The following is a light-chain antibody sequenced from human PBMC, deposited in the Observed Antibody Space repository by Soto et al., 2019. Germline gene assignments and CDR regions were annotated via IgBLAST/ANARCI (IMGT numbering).Light chain of an antibody. V-gene: IGLV2-14*01. Sequence: QSALTQPASVSGSAGQSITISCAGTSSDVGNYKYVSWYQQHPGKAPKLMIHEVSNRPSGVSNRFSGSKSGNTASLTISGLQAEDETDYYCFSYTSSGTYVFGTGTKVTVL. CDR2: EVS. CDR3: FSYTSSGTYV. J-gene: IGLJ1*01. CDR1: SSDVGNYKY.